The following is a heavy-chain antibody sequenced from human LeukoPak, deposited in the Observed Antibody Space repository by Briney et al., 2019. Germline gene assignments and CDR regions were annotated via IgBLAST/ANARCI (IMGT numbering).Heavy chain of an antibody. CDR2: ISAYNGNT. CDR1: GYTFTSYG. CDR3: ARDSRGGYSYGYTLNY. V-gene: IGHV1-18*01. J-gene: IGHJ4*02. Sequence: VASVKVSCKASGYTFTSYGISWVRQAPGQGLEWMGWISAYNGNTNCAQKLQGRVTMTTDTSTSTAYMELRSLRSDDTAVYYCARDSRGGYSYGYTLNYWGQGTLVTVSS. D-gene: IGHD5-18*01.